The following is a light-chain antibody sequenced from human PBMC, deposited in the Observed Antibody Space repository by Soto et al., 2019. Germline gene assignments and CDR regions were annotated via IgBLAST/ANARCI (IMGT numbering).Light chain of an antibody. J-gene: IGKJ1*01. CDR2: GAS. CDR1: QSVSSSY. V-gene: IGKV3-20*01. Sequence: ESVLTQSPGTLSLSPGERATLSCRASQSVSSSYLAWYQQKPGQAPRLLIYGASSRATGIPDRFSGSGSGTDFTLTISRLEPEDVAVYSCQQYGSSPLTFGQGTKVEIK. CDR3: QQYGSSPLT.